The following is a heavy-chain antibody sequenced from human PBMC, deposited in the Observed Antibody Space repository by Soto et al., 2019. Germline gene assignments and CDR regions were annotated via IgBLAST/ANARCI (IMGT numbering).Heavy chain of an antibody. D-gene: IGHD2-2*01. CDR2: ISSDGSDK. Sequence: QVQLVESGGGVVQPGTSLRLSCAASGFTFSSYGMHWVRQAPGKGLEWVAVISSDGSDKYYADSVKGRLTISRDNSKNTLYLQMNSLRAEDTAVYYCAKNRGDIVVVPASRGMDVWGQGTTVTVSS. CDR3: AKNRGDIVVVPASRGMDV. J-gene: IGHJ6*02. V-gene: IGHV3-30*18. CDR1: GFTFSSYG.